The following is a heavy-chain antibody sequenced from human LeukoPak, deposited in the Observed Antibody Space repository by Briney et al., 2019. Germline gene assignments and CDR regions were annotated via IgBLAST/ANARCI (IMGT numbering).Heavy chain of an antibody. CDR2: ISYDGSTK. D-gene: IGHD3-10*01. Sequence: PGGSLRLSCEASGFTFSNYAMHWVRRAPGKGLEWVALISYDGSTKHYADSVKGRFTISRDNSKNTLSLQINSLRSEDTAVYYCAKDLHYYGPGSSPQYWGRGTLVTVSS. V-gene: IGHV3-30*18. CDR1: GFTFSNYA. J-gene: IGHJ4*02. CDR3: AKDLHYYGPGSSPQY.